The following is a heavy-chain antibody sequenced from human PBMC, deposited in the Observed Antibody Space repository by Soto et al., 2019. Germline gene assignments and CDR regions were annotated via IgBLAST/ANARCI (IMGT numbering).Heavy chain of an antibody. Sequence: QITLKESGPTLVRPTQTLTLTCTFSGFSLSTSGVGVGWIRQPPGKALEWLALIYWEDDKRYSPSLKSRLTITKDTSKNQVVLTMTNKDTVDTATYYSAHRRCGGDCLQSYSSHYYYGMDVWGQGTTVTVSS. V-gene: IGHV2-5*02. D-gene: IGHD2-21*02. CDR2: IYWEDDK. CDR3: AHRRCGGDCLQSYSSHYYYGMDV. CDR1: GFSLSTSGVG. J-gene: IGHJ6*02.